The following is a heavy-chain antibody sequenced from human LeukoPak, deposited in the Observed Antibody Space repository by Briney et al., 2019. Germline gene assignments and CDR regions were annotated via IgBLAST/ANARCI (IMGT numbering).Heavy chain of an antibody. CDR3: AKAEGYDILTGLDY. Sequence: GGSLRLSCAASGFSFAGYGMHWARQAPGRGLEWVAVITYDGRNKYYADSVKGRFTISRDNSKNTLYLQMNSLRTEDTAVYYCAKAEGYDILTGLDYWGQGTLVTVSS. D-gene: IGHD3-9*01. V-gene: IGHV3-30*18. CDR1: GFSFAGYG. CDR2: ITYDGRNK. J-gene: IGHJ4*02.